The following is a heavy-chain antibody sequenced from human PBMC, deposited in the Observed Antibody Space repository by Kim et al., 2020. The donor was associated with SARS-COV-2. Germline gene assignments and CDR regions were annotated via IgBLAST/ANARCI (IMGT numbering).Heavy chain of an antibody. Sequence: SETLSLTCAVYGGSFSGYYWSWIRQPPGKGLEWIWEINHSGSTNYNPSLKSRVTISVDTSKNQFSLKLSSVTAADTAVYYCARPIWFGANDAFDIWGQGTMVTVSS. V-gene: IGHV4-34*01. J-gene: IGHJ3*02. CDR1: GGSFSGYY. D-gene: IGHD3-10*01. CDR3: ARPIWFGANDAFDI. CDR2: INHSGST.